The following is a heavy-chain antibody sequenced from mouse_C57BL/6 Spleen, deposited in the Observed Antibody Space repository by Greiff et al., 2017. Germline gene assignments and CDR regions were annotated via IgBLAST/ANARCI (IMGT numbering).Heavy chain of an antibody. Sequence: QVQLKQSGAELARPGSSVKMSCKASGYTFTSYTMHWVKQRPGQGLEWIGYINPSSGYTKYNQKFKDKATLTADKSSSTAYMQLSSLTSEDSAVYYCAREGYDGYYDYYAMDYWGQGTSVTVSS. V-gene: IGHV1-4*01. CDR1: GYTFTSYT. J-gene: IGHJ4*01. CDR2: INPSSGYT. D-gene: IGHD2-3*01. CDR3: AREGYDGYYDYYAMDY.